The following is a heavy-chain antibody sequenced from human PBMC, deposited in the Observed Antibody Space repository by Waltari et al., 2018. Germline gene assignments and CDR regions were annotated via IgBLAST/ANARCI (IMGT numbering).Heavy chain of an antibody. CDR1: GFTFSNAW. CDR2: IKSKTDGGTT. D-gene: IGHD6-13*01. J-gene: IGHJ5*02. Sequence: EVQLVESGGGLVKPGGSLRLTCAASGFTFSNAWMNWVRQAPGKGLGWVGRIKSKTDGGTTNYAAPGKGRFIISREDSKNTLYLQMNSLKTEDTAVYHCTAGIAAAGTPVPWGQGTLVTVSS. V-gene: IGHV3-15*07. CDR3: TAGIAAAGTPVP.